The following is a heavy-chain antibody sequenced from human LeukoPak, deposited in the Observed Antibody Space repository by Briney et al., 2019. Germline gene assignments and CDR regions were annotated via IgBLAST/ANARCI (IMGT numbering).Heavy chain of an antibody. Sequence: GGSPRLSCAASGFTFSSYEMNWVRQAPGKGLEWISFISSSTRTMYYADSVKGRFTISRDNAKNSLYLQMNSLRDEDTAVYFCASSGNYRFHYWGQGTLVTVSS. CDR3: ASSGNYRFHY. D-gene: IGHD1-26*01. J-gene: IGHJ4*02. CDR1: GFTFSSYE. CDR2: ISSSTRTM. V-gene: IGHV3-48*02.